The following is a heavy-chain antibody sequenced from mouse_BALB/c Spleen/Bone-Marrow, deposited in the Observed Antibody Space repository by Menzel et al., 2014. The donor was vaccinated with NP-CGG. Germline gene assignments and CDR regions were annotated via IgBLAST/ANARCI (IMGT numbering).Heavy chain of an antibody. D-gene: IGHD1-1*02. Sequence: VQLQQSGAELVKPGASVKLSCTASGFNIKDTYMHWVKQRPEQGLEWIGRIDPANGNTKYDPKFQGKDAITADTSSNTAYLQHSSLTTEDTAVYYCARSRWLGAMDYWGQGTSVTVSS. CDR3: ARSRWLGAMDY. V-gene: IGHV14-3*02. J-gene: IGHJ4*01. CDR1: GFNIKDTY. CDR2: IDPANGNT.